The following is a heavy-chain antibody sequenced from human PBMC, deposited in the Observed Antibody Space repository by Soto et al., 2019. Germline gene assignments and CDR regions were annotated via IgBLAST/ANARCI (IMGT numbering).Heavy chain of an antibody. CDR1: GFTVSSNY. D-gene: IGHD3-10*01. CDR2: IYSGGST. J-gene: IGHJ6*02. Sequence: EVQLVESGGGLIQPGGSLRLSCAASGFTVSSNYMSWVRQAPGKGLERVSVIYSGGSTYYADSVKGRFTISRDNSKNTLYLQMNSLRAEDTAVYYCARDVGFGELPFGMDVWGQGTTVTVSS. CDR3: ARDVGFGELPFGMDV. V-gene: IGHV3-53*01.